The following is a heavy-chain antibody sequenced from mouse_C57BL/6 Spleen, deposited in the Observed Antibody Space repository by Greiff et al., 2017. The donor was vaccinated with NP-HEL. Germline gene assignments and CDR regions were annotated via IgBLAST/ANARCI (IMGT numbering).Heavy chain of an antibody. J-gene: IGHJ2*01. Sequence: QVQLQQPGAELVMPGASVKLSCKASGYTFTSYWMHWVKQRPGQGLEWIGEIDPSDSYTNYNQKFKGKSTLTVDKSSSTAYMQLSSLTSEDSAVYYCARVAQAGFGDWGQGTTLTVAS. D-gene: IGHD3-2*02. CDR2: IDPSDSYT. V-gene: IGHV1-69*01. CDR3: ARVAQAGFGD. CDR1: GYTFTSYW.